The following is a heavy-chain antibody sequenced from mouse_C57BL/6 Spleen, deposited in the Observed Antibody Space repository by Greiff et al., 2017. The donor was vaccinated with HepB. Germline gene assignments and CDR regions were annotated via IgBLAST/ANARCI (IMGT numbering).Heavy chain of an antibody. CDR1: GYAFTNYL. Sequence: QVQLQQSGAELVRPGTSVKVSCKASGYAFTNYLIEWVKQRPGQGLEWIGVINPGSGGTNYNEKFKGKATLTADNSSSTAYMQRSSLTSEDSAVYFCAREGGTAQATAWFAYWGQGTLVTVSA. D-gene: IGHD3-2*02. CDR3: AREGGTAQATAWFAY. CDR2: INPGSGGT. J-gene: IGHJ3*01. V-gene: IGHV1-54*01.